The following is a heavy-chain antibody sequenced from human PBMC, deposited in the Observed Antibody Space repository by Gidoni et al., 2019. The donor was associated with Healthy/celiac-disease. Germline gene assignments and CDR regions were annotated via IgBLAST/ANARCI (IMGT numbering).Heavy chain of an antibody. J-gene: IGHJ6*02. V-gene: IGHV3-7*01. CDR3: ARVVVIAAAGFGYYYYYGMDV. CDR1: GFTFSSYW. Sequence: ASSGFTFSSYWMSWVSQAPGKGLEGVANRKQDGSEKYYVDSVKCRLTISRDNAKNSLYLKMNSLRVEYTAVYYCARVVVIAAAGFGYYYYYGMDVWGQGTTVTVSS. CDR2: RKQDGSEK. D-gene: IGHD6-13*01.